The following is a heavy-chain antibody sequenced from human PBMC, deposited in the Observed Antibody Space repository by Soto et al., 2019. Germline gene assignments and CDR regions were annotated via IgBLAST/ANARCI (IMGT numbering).Heavy chain of an antibody. J-gene: IGHJ6*02. CDR2: IIPIFGTA. D-gene: IGHD3-9*01. Sequence: GASVKVSCKASGGTFSSYATSWVRQAPGQGLEWMGGIIPIFGTANYAQKFQGRVTITADESTSTAYMELSSLRSEDTAVYYCARVAPLWGDIVTGDFPYYYYGMDVWGQGTTVTVAS. CDR1: GGTFSSYA. V-gene: IGHV1-69*13. CDR3: ARVAPLWGDIVTGDFPYYYYGMDV.